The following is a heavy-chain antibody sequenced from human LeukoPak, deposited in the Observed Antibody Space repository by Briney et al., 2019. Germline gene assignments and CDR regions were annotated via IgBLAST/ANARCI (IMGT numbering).Heavy chain of an antibody. CDR3: ARDPLEYCSSTSCSYYFDY. V-gene: IGHV4-39*07. CDR1: GFTFSSYS. J-gene: IGHJ4*02. D-gene: IGHD2-2*01. CDR2: IYYSGST. Sequence: GSLRLSCAASGFTFSSYSMNWIRQPPGKGLEWIGSIYYSGSTYYNPSLKGRVTISVDTSKNQFSLKLSSVTAADTAVYYCARDPLEYCSSTSCSYYFDYWGQGTLVTVSS.